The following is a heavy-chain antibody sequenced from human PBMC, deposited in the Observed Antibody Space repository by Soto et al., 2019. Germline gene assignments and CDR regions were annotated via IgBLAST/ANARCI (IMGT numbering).Heavy chain of an antibody. D-gene: IGHD2-15*01. CDR2: VSIGGST. J-gene: IGHJ4*02. V-gene: IGHV3-23*01. CDR1: GFTFSSYA. Sequence: SGGSLRLSCAASGFTFSSYAMGWVRQGPGKGLEWVAVVSIGGSTHYADSVRGRFTISRDNSKNTLSLQMNSPTAEDTAVYFCAKRRGAGGHFDYWGQGALVTVSS. CDR3: AKRRGAGGHFDY.